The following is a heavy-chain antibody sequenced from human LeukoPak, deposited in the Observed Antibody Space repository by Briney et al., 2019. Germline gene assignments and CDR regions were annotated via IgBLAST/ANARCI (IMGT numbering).Heavy chain of an antibody. CDR1: GFTFSSYA. V-gene: IGHV3-23*01. J-gene: IGHJ5*02. Sequence: GGSLRLSCAAPGFTFSSYAMSWVRQAPGKGLEWVSAISGSGGSTYYADSVKGRFTISRDNSKNTLYLQMNSLRAEDTAVYYCAKDGVGLDWFDPWGQGTLVTVPS. CDR3: AKDGVGLDWFDP. CDR2: ISGSGGST. D-gene: IGHD6-6*01.